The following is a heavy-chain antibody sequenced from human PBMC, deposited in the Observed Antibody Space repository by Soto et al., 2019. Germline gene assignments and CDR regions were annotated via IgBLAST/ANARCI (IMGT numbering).Heavy chain of an antibody. CDR2: ISSRGDSA. J-gene: IGHJ5*02. Sequence: GGSLRLSCAASGFTFNNYAMNWVRQTPRKGLEWVSSISSRGDSADYAASVNGRFSISRDNSKNTVSLQMSGLRAEDTAVYYCARPLPGRYNWFDPWGQGTLVTVSS. V-gene: IGHV3-23*01. CDR3: ARPLPGRYNWFDP. D-gene: IGHD2-21*02. CDR1: GFTFNNYA.